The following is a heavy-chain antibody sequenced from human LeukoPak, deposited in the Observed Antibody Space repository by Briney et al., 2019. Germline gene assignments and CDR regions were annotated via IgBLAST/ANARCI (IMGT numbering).Heavy chain of an antibody. D-gene: IGHD2-15*01. CDR3: AKPRDIDSWAFDV. V-gene: IGHV3-30*18. CDR2: ISYDGRNK. CDR1: EFTFNNHD. Sequence: GGSLRLSCAASEFTFNNHDMHWVRQAPGKGLEWVAAISYDGRNKYYADSVKGRFTISRDNSKDTLNLQMNSLRTEDTAVFYCAKPRDIDSWAFDVWGQGTMVTVSS. J-gene: IGHJ3*01.